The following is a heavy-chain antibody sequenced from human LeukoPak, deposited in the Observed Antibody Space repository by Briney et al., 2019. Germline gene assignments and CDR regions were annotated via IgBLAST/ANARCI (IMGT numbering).Heavy chain of an antibody. D-gene: IGHD6-19*01. CDR3: ARAPATYSSGHYDY. V-gene: IGHV4-4*07. CDR1: GGSISSYY. CDR2: IYTSGST. J-gene: IGHJ4*02. Sequence: SETLSLTCTVSGGSISSYYWSWIRQPAGKGLEWIGRIYTSGSTNYNPSLKSRVTMSVDTSKNQFSLKLSSVTAADTAVYYCARAPATYSSGHYDYWGQGTLVTVSS.